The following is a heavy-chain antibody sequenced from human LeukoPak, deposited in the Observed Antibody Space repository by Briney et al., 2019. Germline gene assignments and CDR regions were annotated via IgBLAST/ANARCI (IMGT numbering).Heavy chain of an antibody. J-gene: IGHJ4*02. D-gene: IGHD3-3*01. Sequence: GGSLRLSCAIPRFGVSSNYMNWVRQAPGKGLEWVSVIYANDNTYYADSVKGRFTISRDKSKNTLYLQMNSLRAEDTAVYYCAKADDFWSGYPGFDYWGQGTLVTVSS. V-gene: IGHV3-53*01. CDR2: IYANDNT. CDR1: RFGVSSNY. CDR3: AKADDFWSGYPGFDY.